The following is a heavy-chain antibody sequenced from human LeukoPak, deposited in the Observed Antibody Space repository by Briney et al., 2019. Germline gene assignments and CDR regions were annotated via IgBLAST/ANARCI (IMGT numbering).Heavy chain of an antibody. V-gene: IGHV3-74*01. Sequence: HPGGSLRLSCAASGFTFSTYWIHWVRQAPGKGLVWVSHINGDGSSTSYADSVKGRFTISRDNAKNSLYLQMNSLRAEDTAVYYCARELHLPPVTQEAAAFDYWGQGTLVTVSS. CDR2: INGDGSST. CDR3: ARELHLPPVTQEAAAFDY. J-gene: IGHJ4*02. D-gene: IGHD4-23*01. CDR1: GFTFSTYW.